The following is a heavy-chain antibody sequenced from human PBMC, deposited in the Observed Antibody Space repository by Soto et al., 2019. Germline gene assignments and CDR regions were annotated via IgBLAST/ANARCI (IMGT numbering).Heavy chain of an antibody. CDR1: GGIFNRYS. CDR2: IIPLFGIT. Sequence: QVQLVQSGAEVQKPGSSVKVSCKASGGIFNRYSVSWVRQAPGQGLEWMGRIIPLFGITNYAQKFQGRVIITADKSTNTAYMEVNGLRSEDTALYYCATFYGGDCTTTTCYGDFDYWGQGTLVTVTS. D-gene: IGHD2-2*01. V-gene: IGHV1-69*02. J-gene: IGHJ4*02. CDR3: ATFYGGDCTTTTCYGDFDY.